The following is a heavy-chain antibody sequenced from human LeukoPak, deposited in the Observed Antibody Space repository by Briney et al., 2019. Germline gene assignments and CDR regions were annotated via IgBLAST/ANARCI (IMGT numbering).Heavy chain of an antibody. CDR2: INPNNGGT. D-gene: IGHD5-24*01. V-gene: IGHV1-2*02. J-gene: IGHJ4*02. CDR3: ARERGEMAAIWSYDY. CDR1: GYTFTGYD. Sequence: GASVKVSCKASGYTFTGYDIHWVRQAPGQGLEWMGWINPNNGGTNYAQKFQGRVTMTTDTSISTAYMELSRLRSDDTAVYYCARERGEMAAIWSYDYWGQGNLVTVSS.